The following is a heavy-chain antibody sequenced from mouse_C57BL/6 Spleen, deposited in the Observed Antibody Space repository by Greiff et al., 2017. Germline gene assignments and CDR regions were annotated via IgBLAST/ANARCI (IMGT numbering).Heavy chain of an antibody. Sequence: VQLQQSGAELARPGASVKLSCKASGYTFTSYGISWVKQRTGQGLEWIGEIYPRSGNTYYNEKFKGKATLTADKSSSTAYMELRSLTSEDSAVYFCARSDLLLRYFDVWGTGTTVTVSS. CDR3: ARSDLLLRYFDV. D-gene: IGHD1-1*01. V-gene: IGHV1-81*01. CDR2: IYPRSGNT. CDR1: GYTFTSYG. J-gene: IGHJ1*03.